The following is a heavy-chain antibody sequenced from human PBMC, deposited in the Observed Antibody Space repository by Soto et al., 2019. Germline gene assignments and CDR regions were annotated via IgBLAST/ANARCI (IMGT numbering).Heavy chain of an antibody. V-gene: IGHV4-39*02. CDR3: AREPAEVGYSGYESAAFVI. D-gene: IGHD5-12*01. J-gene: IGHJ3*02. Sequence: PSETLSLTCTVSGGSISSSSYYWGWIRQPPGKGLEWIGSIYYSGSTYYNPSLKSRVTISVDTSKNQFSLTLSSVTAADTAVYFCAREPAEVGYSGYESAAFVIWGQGTLVTVSS. CDR2: IYYSGST. CDR1: GGSISSSSYY.